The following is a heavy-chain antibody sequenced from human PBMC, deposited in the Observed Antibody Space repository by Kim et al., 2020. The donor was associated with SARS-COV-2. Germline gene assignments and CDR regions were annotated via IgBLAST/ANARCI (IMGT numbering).Heavy chain of an antibody. CDR1: GGSIRSDNHY. J-gene: IGHJ3*02. CDR2: IHYSGRT. Sequence: SETLSLTCTVSGGSIRSDNHYWSWIRQSPGTGLEWIGYIHYSGRTYYNSSLKGRATLSVDTSRNQFSLKLSSVSAADMAVYYCAREVRKVTETDAFDIWGQGTMVTVSS. CDR3: AREVRKVTETDAFDI. D-gene: IGHD2-21*02. V-gene: IGHV4-30-4*01.